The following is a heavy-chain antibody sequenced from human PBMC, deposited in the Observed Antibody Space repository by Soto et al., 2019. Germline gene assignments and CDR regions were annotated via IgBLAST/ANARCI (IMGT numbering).Heavy chain of an antibody. CDR1: GYTFTSYG. V-gene: IGHV1-18*01. J-gene: IGHJ4*02. D-gene: IGHD3-22*01. Sequence: ASVKVSCKASGYTFTSYGISWVRQAPGQGLEWMGWISAYNGNTNYAQKLQGRVTMTTDTSTSTAYMELRSLRSDDTAVYYCATYYYSSGSHPYYFDYWGQGTLVTVSS. CDR2: ISAYNGNT. CDR3: ATYYYSSGSHPYYFDY.